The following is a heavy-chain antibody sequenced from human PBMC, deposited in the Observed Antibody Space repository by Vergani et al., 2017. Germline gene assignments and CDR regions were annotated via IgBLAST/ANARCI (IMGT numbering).Heavy chain of an antibody. Sequence: QVQLQESGPGLVKPSQTLSLTCTVSGGSISSGDYYWSWIRQPPGKGLEWIGYIYYSGSTNYNPSLKSRVTISVDTSKNQFSLKLSSVTAADTAVYYCARAHGYSYGYFDYWGQGTLVTVSS. CDR3: ARAHGYSYGYFDY. CDR1: GGSISSGDYY. J-gene: IGHJ4*02. CDR2: IYYSGST. D-gene: IGHD5-18*01. V-gene: IGHV4-61*08.